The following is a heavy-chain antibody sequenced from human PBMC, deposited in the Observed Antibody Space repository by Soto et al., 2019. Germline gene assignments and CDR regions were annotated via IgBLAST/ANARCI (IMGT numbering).Heavy chain of an antibody. D-gene: IGHD1-26*01. Sequence: ASVKVSCQASGYTFTSYGTSWVRQAPGQGLEWMGWISAYNGNTNYAQKPQGRVTMTTDTSTSTAYMELRSLSPDDTAVYYCGRGRSGQIVVFYWGQGTPVTVSS. CDR1: GYTFTSYG. V-gene: IGHV1-18*04. CDR2: ISAYNGNT. J-gene: IGHJ4*02. CDR3: GRGRSGQIVVFY.